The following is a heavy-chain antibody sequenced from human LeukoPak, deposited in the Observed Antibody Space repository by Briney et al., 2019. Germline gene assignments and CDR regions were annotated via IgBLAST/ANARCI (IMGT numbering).Heavy chain of an antibody. CDR3: AEGGGYYDSPGFQF. J-gene: IGHJ4*02. V-gene: IGHV3-11*04. CDR1: GFSFSDSY. Sequence: PGGSLRLSCVVSGFSFSDSYMTWIRQTPGKGLEWLAYISGSGSDIYYADSVKGRFTISRDNSKNTLYLQMNSLRAEDTAVYYCAEGGGYYDSPGFQFWGQGTLVTVSS. CDR2: ISGSGSDI. D-gene: IGHD3-22*01.